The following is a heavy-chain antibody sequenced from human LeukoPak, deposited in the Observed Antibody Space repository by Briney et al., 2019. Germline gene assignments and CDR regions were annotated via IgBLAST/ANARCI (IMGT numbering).Heavy chain of an antibody. CDR2: IYTSGST. D-gene: IGHD5-18*01. CDR1: GGSISSGDYY. CDR3: ARNTAMVTLPRDYYYMDV. Sequence: SQTLSLTCTVSGGSISSGDYYWSWIRQPAGKGLDWIGRIYTSGSTNYNPSLKSRVNISVDKSKNQFSLKLSSVTAADTAVYYCARNTAMVTLPRDYYYMDVWGKGTTVTVSS. V-gene: IGHV4-61*02. J-gene: IGHJ6*03.